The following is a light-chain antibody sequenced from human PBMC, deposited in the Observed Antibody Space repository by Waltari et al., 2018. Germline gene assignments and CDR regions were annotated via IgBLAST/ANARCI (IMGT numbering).Light chain of an antibody. CDR1: QSVGRS. J-gene: IGKJ1*01. CDR2: DAS. V-gene: IGKV3-20*01. CDR3: QHYVRLPAT. Sequence: EIVLTQSPGTLSLSPGESATLACRASQSVGRSLARYQQKPGQAPRLLIYDASRRATGIPDRFSGSGSGTDFSLTISRLEPEDFAVYYCQHYVRLPATFGQGTKVEI.